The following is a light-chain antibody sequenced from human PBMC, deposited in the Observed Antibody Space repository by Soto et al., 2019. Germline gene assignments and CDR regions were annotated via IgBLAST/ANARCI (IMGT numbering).Light chain of an antibody. V-gene: IGKV1-8*01. CDR1: QGISSY. J-gene: IGKJ2*01. CDR2: AAS. Sequence: AIRMTQSPSSLSASTGDRVTITCRASQGISSYLAWYQQKPGKAPKLLIYAASTLQSGVPSRFSGSGSGTDFTLTNSCLQSEDFATYYCQQYYSYPQTFGQGNKLEIK. CDR3: QQYYSYPQT.